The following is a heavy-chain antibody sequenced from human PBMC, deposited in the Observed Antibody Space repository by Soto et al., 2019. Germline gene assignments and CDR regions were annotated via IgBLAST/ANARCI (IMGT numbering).Heavy chain of an antibody. Sequence: QVQLVESGGGVVQPGRSLRLSCAASGFTFSSYAMHWVRQAPGKGLEWVAVISDDGSNKYYADSVKGRFTISRDNSKNTRDQQMNRLRAEDTAVYYGARDVLAARMYYYSGMDVWGQGTTVTVSS. CDR3: ARDVLAARMYYYSGMDV. J-gene: IGHJ6*02. CDR1: GFTFSSYA. V-gene: IGHV3-30-3*01. D-gene: IGHD6-6*01. CDR2: ISDDGSNK.